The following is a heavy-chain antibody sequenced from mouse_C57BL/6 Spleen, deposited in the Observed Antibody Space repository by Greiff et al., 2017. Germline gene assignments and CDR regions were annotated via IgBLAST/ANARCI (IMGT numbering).Heavy chain of an antibody. CDR1: GFTFSSFA. J-gene: IGHJ4*01. Sequence: EVQGVESGEGLVKPGGSLKLSCAASGFTFSSFAMSWVRQTPEKRLEWVAYSSSGGDYINYADTVKGRFTISSDNARNTLYLQMSSLKSEDTAVYYCTSVVAGDYAMDYWGQGTSVTVSS. V-gene: IGHV5-9-1*02. CDR3: TSVVAGDYAMDY. D-gene: IGHD1-1*01. CDR2: SSSGGDYI.